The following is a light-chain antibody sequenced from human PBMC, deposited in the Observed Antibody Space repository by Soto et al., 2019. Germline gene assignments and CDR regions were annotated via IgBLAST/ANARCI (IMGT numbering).Light chain of an antibody. Sequence: QSVLTQPPSASGTPGQRVTISCSGSSSNIGSNYVYWYQQLPGTAPKLLIYSNNQRPSGVPDRFSGSKSGTSASLAISGLQAADEADYYCASYLTTSPLEVFGTGTKVTVL. V-gene: IGLV1-47*02. CDR1: SSNIGSNY. CDR2: SNN. CDR3: ASYLTTSPLEV. J-gene: IGLJ1*01.